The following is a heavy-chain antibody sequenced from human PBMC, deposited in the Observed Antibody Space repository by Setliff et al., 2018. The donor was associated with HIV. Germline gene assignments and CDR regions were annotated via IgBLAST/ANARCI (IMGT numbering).Heavy chain of an antibody. V-gene: IGHV3-23*01. J-gene: IGHJ4*02. Sequence: GSLRLSCAASGFTFSSYAMSWVRQAPGKGLEWVSAISGSGGSTYYADSVKGRFTISRDNSKNTLYLQMNSLRAEDTAVYYCASPKDYGDFPPVGYFDYWGQGTLVTVSS. CDR1: GFTFSSYA. CDR3: ASPKDYGDFPPVGYFDY. CDR2: ISGSGGST. D-gene: IGHD4-17*01.